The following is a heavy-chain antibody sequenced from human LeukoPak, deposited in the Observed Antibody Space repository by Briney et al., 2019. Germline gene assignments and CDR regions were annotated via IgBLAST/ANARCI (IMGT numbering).Heavy chain of an antibody. CDR2: FDPEDGET. V-gene: IGHV1-24*01. J-gene: IGHJ4*02. Sequence: ASVKVSCKVSGYTLTELSMHWVRQAPGKGLEWMGGFDPEDGETIYAHKFQGRVTMTEVTSTDTAYMELSSLRSEDTAVYYCATAAGLDPIFDYWGQGTLVTVSS. D-gene: IGHD6-13*01. CDR3: ATAAGLDPIFDY. CDR1: GYTLTELS.